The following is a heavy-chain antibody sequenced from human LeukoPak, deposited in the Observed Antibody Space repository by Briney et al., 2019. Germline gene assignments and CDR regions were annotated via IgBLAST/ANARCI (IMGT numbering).Heavy chain of an antibody. J-gene: IGHJ5*02. Sequence: PSETLSLTCAVYGGSFSGYYWSWIHQPPGKGLEWIGEINHSGSTNYNPSLKSRVTISVDTSKNQFSLKLSSVTAADTAVYYCAREPIGDLWFGELLNWFDPWGQGALVTVSS. V-gene: IGHV4-34*01. CDR2: INHSGST. D-gene: IGHD3-10*01. CDR1: GGSFSGYY. CDR3: AREPIGDLWFGELLNWFDP.